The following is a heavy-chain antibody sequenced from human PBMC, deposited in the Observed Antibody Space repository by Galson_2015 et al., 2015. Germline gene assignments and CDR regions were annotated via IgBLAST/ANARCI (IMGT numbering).Heavy chain of an antibody. CDR2: IKTGGSAM. CDR1: GFTISNYE. CDR3: ARDVRYYTSSGIP. J-gene: IGHJ5*02. V-gene: IGHV3-48*03. Sequence: SLRLSCAASGFTISNYETNWVRQAPGKGPEWISHIKTGGSAMYYADSVKGRFTISRDDAKNSVYLQMNSLRVEDTAVYYCARDVRYYTSSGIPWGQGTLVTVSS. D-gene: IGHD2-8*01.